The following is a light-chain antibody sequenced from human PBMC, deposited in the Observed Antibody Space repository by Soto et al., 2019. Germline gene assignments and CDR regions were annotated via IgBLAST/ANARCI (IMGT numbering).Light chain of an antibody. CDR1: RSVNTF. J-gene: IGKJ4*01. Sequence: EIVLTQSPATLSLSPGESATLSCTASRSVNTFLAWYQQRPGQAPRLIMSDASNRATGSPARFSGSGSGTDFTLTISSLEPEDFAVYYCQQRSNWPLTFGGGTKVDIK. V-gene: IGKV3-11*01. CDR2: DAS. CDR3: QQRSNWPLT.